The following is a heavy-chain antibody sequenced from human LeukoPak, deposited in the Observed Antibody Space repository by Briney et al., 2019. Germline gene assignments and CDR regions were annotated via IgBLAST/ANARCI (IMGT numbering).Heavy chain of an antibody. CDR1: GGSFSGYY. V-gene: IGHV4-34*01. D-gene: IGHD3-3*01. Sequence: KASGTLSLTCAVNGGSFSGYYWSWIRQPPGKGLEWIGEINHSGSTNYNPSLKSRVTISVDTSKNQFSLKLSSVPAADTAVYYCARRPGTILDSCGQGTLVTVSS. J-gene: IGHJ4*02. CDR2: INHSGST. CDR3: ARRPGTILDS.